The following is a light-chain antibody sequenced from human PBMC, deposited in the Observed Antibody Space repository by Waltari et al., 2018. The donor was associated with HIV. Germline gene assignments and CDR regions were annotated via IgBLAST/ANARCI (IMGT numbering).Light chain of an antibody. Sequence: DIQMTQSPSALSASVGDRITITCRASQSISTWLAWYQQKPGKAPKILVYKASSLESGVPPRFSGSGSCTEFTLTINNLQPDDFATYYCQQYNTSSPWTFGQGTKVDI. V-gene: IGKV1-5*03. J-gene: IGKJ1*01. CDR1: QSISTW. CDR2: KAS. CDR3: QQYNTSSPWT.